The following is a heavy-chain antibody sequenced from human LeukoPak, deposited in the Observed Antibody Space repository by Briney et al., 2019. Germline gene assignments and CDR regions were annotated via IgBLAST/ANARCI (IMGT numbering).Heavy chain of an antibody. Sequence: ASVKVSCKASGYTFTGYYMHWVRQVPGQGLEWMGRINPNSGGTNYAQKFQGRVTMTRDTSISTAYMELSRLRSDDTAVYYCARAWGSGSYYKALYYYYYMDVWGKGTTVTVSS. CDR3: ARAWGSGSYYKALYYYYYMDV. V-gene: IGHV1-2*06. CDR1: GYTFTGYY. J-gene: IGHJ6*03. D-gene: IGHD3-10*01. CDR2: INPNSGGT.